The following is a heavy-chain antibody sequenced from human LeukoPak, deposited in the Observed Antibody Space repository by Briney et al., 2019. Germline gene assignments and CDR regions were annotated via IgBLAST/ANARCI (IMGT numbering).Heavy chain of an antibody. D-gene: IGHD6-6*01. CDR2: FKSKTDGGAT. Sequence: GGSLRLSCAGSGFPFSKAWMSWVRQAPGEGLEWLGRFKSKTDGGATDYAAPVKGRFSLSRDDSKNTLYLQMNSPKIEDTAVYYCTSDRGIAARPLFDLWGQGTLVTVSS. J-gene: IGHJ4*02. CDR1: GFPFSKAW. V-gene: IGHV3-15*01. CDR3: TSDRGIAARPLFDL.